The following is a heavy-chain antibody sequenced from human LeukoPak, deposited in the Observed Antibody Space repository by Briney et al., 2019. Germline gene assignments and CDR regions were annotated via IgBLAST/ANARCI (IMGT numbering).Heavy chain of an antibody. Sequence: PSETLSLTCAVYGGSFSGYYWSWIRQPPGKGLGWIGEINLSGSTNYNPSLKSRVTVSADTSKNQFSLKLSAVTAADTAVYYCASRPRGDKYFDYWGQGTLVTVSS. D-gene: IGHD7-27*01. CDR3: ASRPRGDKYFDY. V-gene: IGHV4-34*01. J-gene: IGHJ4*02. CDR2: INLSGST. CDR1: GGSFSGYY.